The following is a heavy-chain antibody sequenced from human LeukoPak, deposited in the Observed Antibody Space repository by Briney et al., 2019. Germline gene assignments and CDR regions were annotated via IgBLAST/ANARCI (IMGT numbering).Heavy chain of an antibody. V-gene: IGHV3-30*18. CDR2: ISSDGSNK. Sequence: GGSLRLSCAASGFTFSSSGMHWVRQAPGKGLEWVAVISSDGSNKYYADSVKGRFTISRDDSRNTLYLQMNGLRAEDTAVYFCAKDFISGSAHWGQGTLVTVSS. D-gene: IGHD6-19*01. J-gene: IGHJ4*02. CDR1: GFTFSSSG. CDR3: AKDFISGSAH.